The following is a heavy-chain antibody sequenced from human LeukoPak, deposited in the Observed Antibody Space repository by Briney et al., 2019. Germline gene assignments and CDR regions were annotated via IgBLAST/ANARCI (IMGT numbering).Heavy chain of an antibody. CDR1: GFTFSSYE. Sequence: GGSLRLSCAASGFTFSSYEMNWVRQAPGKGLEWDSYISSSGSTIYYSDSVKGRFTISRDNAKNSLYLQMNSLRAEDTAVYYCAELGITMIGGVWGKGTTVTISS. CDR2: ISSSGSTI. V-gene: IGHV3-48*03. J-gene: IGHJ6*04. CDR3: AELGITMIGGV. D-gene: IGHD3-10*02.